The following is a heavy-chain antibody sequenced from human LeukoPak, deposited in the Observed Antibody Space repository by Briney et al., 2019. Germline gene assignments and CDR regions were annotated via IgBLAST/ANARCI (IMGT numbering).Heavy chain of an antibody. D-gene: IGHD2-15*01. Sequence: GGSLRLSCVASGFTFSSYGMHWVRQAPGKGLEWVAFIRYDGSNKYYADSVKGRFTISRDNSKSTLYLQMNSLRAGDTAVYYCARYRLYAFDIWGQGTMVTVSS. CDR3: ARYRLYAFDI. V-gene: IGHV3-30*02. J-gene: IGHJ3*02. CDR1: GFTFSSYG. CDR2: IRYDGSNK.